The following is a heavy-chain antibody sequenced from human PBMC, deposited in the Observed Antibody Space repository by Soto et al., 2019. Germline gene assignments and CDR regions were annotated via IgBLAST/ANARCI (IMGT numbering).Heavy chain of an antibody. CDR2: ISTYTGKT. Sequence: ASVKVSCKTSGYTFHIYGITWVRQAPGRGLEWMGWISTYTGKTDYAQSLQGRVTMTTDTSTGTAYLEVRSLRSDDTAVYFCARDVYSGSGDAFDLWGQGTMVTVSS. V-gene: IGHV1-18*01. CDR1: GYTFHIYG. D-gene: IGHD6-6*01. J-gene: IGHJ3*01. CDR3: ARDVYSGSGDAFDL.